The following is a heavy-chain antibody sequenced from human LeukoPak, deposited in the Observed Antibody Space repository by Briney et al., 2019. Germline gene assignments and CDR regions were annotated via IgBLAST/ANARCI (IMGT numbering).Heavy chain of an antibody. Sequence: GGSLRLSCAASGFTVSSNYMSWVRQAPGKGLEWVSVIYSGGSTYYADSVKGRFTISRDNSKNTLYLQMNSLRAEDTAVYYCARDAATTGGGGFDYWGQGTLVTVSS. V-gene: IGHV3-66*01. CDR1: GFTVSSNY. J-gene: IGHJ4*02. CDR2: IYSGGST. D-gene: IGHD2-15*01. CDR3: ARDAATTGGGGFDY.